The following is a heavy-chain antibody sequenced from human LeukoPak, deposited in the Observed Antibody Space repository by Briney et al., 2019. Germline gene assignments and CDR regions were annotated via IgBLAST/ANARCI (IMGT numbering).Heavy chain of an antibody. CDR1: GFTFSTYA. CDR2: ISYDASNK. J-gene: IGHJ4*02. V-gene: IGHV3-30*04. D-gene: IGHD6-19*01. CDR3: AKDGSSGWYGGSFDY. Sequence: PGGSLRLSCAASGFTFSTYAMHWVRQAPGKGLEWVAFISYDASNKYYADSVKGRFTISRDNSKNTLYLQMNSLRAEDTAVYYCAKDGSSGWYGGSFDYWGQGTLVTVSS.